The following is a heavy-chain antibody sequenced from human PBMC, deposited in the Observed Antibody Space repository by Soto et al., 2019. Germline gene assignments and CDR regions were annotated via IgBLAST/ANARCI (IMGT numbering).Heavy chain of an antibody. D-gene: IGHD3-3*01. CDR2: ISYDGSNK. J-gene: IGHJ4*02. CDR3: ARGDFWSGLDY. Sequence: QVQLVESGGGVVQPGRSLRLSCAASGFTFSSYAMHWVRQAPGKGLEWVAGISYDGSNKYYADSVKGRFTISRDNSKNTLYLQMNSLRAEDTAMYYCARGDFWSGLDYWGQGTLVTVSS. CDR1: GFTFSSYA. V-gene: IGHV3-30-3*01.